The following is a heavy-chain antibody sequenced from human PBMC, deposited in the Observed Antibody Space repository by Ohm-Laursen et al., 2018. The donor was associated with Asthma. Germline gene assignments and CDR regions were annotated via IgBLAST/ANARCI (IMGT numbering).Heavy chain of an antibody. CDR1: GFTFSDYY. CDR3: ARVSGNHDY. J-gene: IGHJ4*02. CDR2: ISTSSTTI. D-gene: IGHD1-1*01. Sequence: SLRLSCAASGFTFSDYYMSWVRQAPGKGLEWVAFISTSSTTIYYTDSVKGRFTISRDNAKNSLYLQMNSLRAEDTAVYYCARVSGNHDYWGQGTLVTVSS. V-gene: IGHV3-11*04.